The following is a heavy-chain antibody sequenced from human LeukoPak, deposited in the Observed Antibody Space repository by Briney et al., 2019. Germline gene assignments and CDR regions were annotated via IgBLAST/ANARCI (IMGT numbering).Heavy chain of an antibody. Sequence: GGSLRLSCAASGFTFSSYDMHCVRQAPGKGLEWVTVISYDGSNKYYGDSVKGRFTISRDNSKNTLYLEMNSLRAEDTAVYYCAKEGSNGDFDYWGQGTLVTVSS. V-gene: IGHV3-30*18. J-gene: IGHJ4*02. D-gene: IGHD1-26*01. CDR3: AKEGSNGDFDY. CDR2: ISYDGSNK. CDR1: GFTFSSYD.